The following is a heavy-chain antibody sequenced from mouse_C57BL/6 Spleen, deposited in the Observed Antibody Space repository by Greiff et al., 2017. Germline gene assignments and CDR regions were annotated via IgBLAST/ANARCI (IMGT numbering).Heavy chain of an antibody. CDR3: AREGSNYGDYFDY. CDR1: GFTFSSYA. D-gene: IGHD2-5*01. CDR2: ISDGGSYT. V-gene: IGHV5-4*01. Sequence: EVQLVESGGGLVKPGGSLKLSCAASGFTFSSYAMSWVRQTPEKRLEWVATISDGGSYTYYPDNVKGRFTISRDNAKNNLYLQMSHLKSEDTAMYYCAREGSNYGDYFDYWGQGTTLTVSS. J-gene: IGHJ2*01.